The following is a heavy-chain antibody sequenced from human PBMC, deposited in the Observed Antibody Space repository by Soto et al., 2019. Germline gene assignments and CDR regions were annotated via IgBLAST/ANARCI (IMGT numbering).Heavy chain of an antibody. Sequence: QLQLQESGPGLVKPSETLSLTCTVSGGSISSSSYYWGWILPPPGKGLEWIWSIYYSGSTYYNPSLKSRVTISVDTSKNQFSPKLSSVTAAYTAVYYCARVVFGTGMDVWGQGTTVTVSS. CDR2: IYYSGST. D-gene: IGHD3-16*01. J-gene: IGHJ6*02. CDR1: GGSISSSSYY. V-gene: IGHV4-39*01. CDR3: ARVVFGTGMDV.